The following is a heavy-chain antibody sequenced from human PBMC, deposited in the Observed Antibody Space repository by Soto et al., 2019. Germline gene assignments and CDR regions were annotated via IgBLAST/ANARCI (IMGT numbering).Heavy chain of an antibody. J-gene: IGHJ4*02. CDR2: INGGNGDT. V-gene: IGHV1-3*01. CDR1: GYTFSSHA. D-gene: IGHD2-21*02. Sequence: ASVKVSCKASGYTFSSHATHWVRQAPGQRLEWMGWINGGNGDTKYSQKFQGRVTITRGTSASTAYMELSSLRSEDTAVYYCARSIVVVTALDYWGQGTLVTVSS. CDR3: ARSIVVVTALDY.